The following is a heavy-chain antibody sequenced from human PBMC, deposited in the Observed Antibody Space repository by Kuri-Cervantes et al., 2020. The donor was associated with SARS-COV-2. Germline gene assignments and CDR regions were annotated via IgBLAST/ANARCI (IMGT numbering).Heavy chain of an antibody. CDR2: INPNSGGT. CDR3: VRDGTIHSSSRVRYYYYYMDV. J-gene: IGHJ6*03. Sequence: ASVNVSCKASGYTFTGYYMHWVRQAPGQGLQWMGWINPNSGGTNYVQKFQGRVTMSRDTSIRTAYMELRRLRSDDTAVYHCVRDGTIHSSSRVRYYYYYMDVWGKGTTVTVSS. CDR1: GYTFTGYY. V-gene: IGHV1-2*02. D-gene: IGHD6-6*01.